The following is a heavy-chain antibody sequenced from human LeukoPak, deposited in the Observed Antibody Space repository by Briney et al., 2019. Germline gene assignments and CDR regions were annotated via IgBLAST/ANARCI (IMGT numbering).Heavy chain of an antibody. CDR2: MNPDSGNT. CDR3: AVHLPGDYLDR. Sequence: ASVRVSCTASEYTFNIYDINWVRQPTGQGLEWMGCMNPDSGNTGFAQKFQGRVTMTRNTSITTAYMELSSLRSEDTAVYYCAVHLPGDYLDRWGQGTLVTVSS. J-gene: IGHJ4*02. CDR1: EYTFNIYD. V-gene: IGHV1-8*01.